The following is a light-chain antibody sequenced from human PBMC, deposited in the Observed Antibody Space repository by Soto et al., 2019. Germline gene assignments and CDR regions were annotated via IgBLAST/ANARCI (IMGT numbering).Light chain of an antibody. J-gene: IGKJ1*01. CDR3: QQRSDWPPWT. V-gene: IGKV3-11*01. CDR2: HAS. Sequence: EIVLTQSPATLSLSPGERATLSCRASQSVSNYLAWYQQKPGQAPRLLIYHASNRATGIPARFSGSGSGTDFTLSISSLEPEDFAGYYCQQRSDWPPWTYGQGTKVEIK. CDR1: QSVSNY.